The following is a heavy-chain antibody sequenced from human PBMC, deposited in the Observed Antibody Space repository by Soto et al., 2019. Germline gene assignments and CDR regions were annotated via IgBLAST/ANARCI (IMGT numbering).Heavy chain of an antibody. V-gene: IGHV4-39*01. CDR2: IYYSERTSYNSGCT. CDR3: ARHTRNQFDP. CDR1: GDSMTSSSYY. J-gene: IGHJ5*02. Sequence: QLQLQESGPGLVKPSETLSLTCTVSGDSMTSSSYYWGWIRQPPGKGLEWVGSIYYSERTSYNSGCTYYSPSLKSRVAISGDTSKGQLSLKLSSVTAADTAVYYCARHTRNQFDPWGQGTLVTVSS.